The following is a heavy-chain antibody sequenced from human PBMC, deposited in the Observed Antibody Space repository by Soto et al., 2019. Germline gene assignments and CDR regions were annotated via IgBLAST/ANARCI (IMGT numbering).Heavy chain of an antibody. D-gene: IGHD4-17*01. CDR3: AHDYGDYGFDY. CDR1: GGSISSSSYY. CDR2: IYYSGST. J-gene: IGHJ4*02. V-gene: IGHV4-39*01. Sequence: QLQLQESGPGLVKPSETLSLTCTVSGGSISSSSYYWGWIRQPPGKGLEWIGSIYYSGSTYYNPSLKSRVTISVDTSKNQFSRKLSSVTAADTAVYYCAHDYGDYGFDYWGQGTLVTVSS.